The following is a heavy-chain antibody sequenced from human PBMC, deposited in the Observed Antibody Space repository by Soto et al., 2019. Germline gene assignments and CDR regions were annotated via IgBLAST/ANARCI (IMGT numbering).Heavy chain of an antibody. D-gene: IGHD3-22*01. CDR2: IYPGDSDT. J-gene: IGHJ4*02. V-gene: IGHV5-51*01. CDR3: AVGSGYYPGPLDH. CDR1: VYNFTTYW. Sequence: PGESLKISCKDSVYNFTTYWIGWVRQMPGKGLEWMGIIYPGDSDTRYSPSFQGQVTISADKSISTAYLQWSSLKASDTAMYYCAVGSGYYPGPLDHWGQGTLVTVSS.